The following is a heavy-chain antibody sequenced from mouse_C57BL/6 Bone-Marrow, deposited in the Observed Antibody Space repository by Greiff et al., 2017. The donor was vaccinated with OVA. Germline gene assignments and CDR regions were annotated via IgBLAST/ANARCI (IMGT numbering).Heavy chain of an antibody. CDR2: ISSGSSTI. V-gene: IGHV5-17*01. D-gene: IGHD1-1*01. J-gene: IGHJ1*03. CDR3: ARDFITTVISPWYFDV. Sequence: EVNVVESGGGLVKPGGSLKLSCAASGFTFSDYGMHWVRQAPEKGLEWVAYISSGSSTIYYADTVKGRFTISRDNAKNTLFLQMTSLRSEDTAMYYCARDFITTVISPWYFDVWGTGTTVTVSS. CDR1: GFTFSDYG.